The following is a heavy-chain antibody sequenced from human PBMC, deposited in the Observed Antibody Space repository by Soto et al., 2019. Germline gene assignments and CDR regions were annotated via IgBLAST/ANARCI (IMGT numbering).Heavy chain of an antibody. CDR1: EFTFSNYA. CDR2: ISGSGGST. Sequence: GGSLRLSCTASEFTFSNYAMSWVRRAPGKGLEWVAAISGSGGSTYYADSVKGRFTISRDNSKNTLYLQMNSLRAEDTAVYYCATYYGLDVWGQGTTVTASS. CDR3: ATYYGLDV. J-gene: IGHJ6*02. V-gene: IGHV3-23*01.